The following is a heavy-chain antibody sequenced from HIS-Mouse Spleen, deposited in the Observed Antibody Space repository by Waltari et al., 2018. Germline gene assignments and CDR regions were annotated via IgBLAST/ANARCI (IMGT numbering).Heavy chain of an antibody. CDR1: GGSISSSSYY. J-gene: IGHJ2*01. D-gene: IGHD6-13*01. CDR2: IYYSGRT. CDR3: AREIPYSSSWYDWYFDL. Sequence: QLQLQESGPGLVKPSETLSLTCTVSGGSISSSSYYWGWIRQPPGKGLEWIGSIYYSGRTYDNPSLKSRVTISVDTSKNQFSLKLSSVTAADTAVYYWAREIPYSSSWYDWYFDLWGRGTLVTVSS. V-gene: IGHV4-39*07.